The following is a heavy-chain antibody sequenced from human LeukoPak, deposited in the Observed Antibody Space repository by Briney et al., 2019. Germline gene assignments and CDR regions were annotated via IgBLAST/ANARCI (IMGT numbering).Heavy chain of an antibody. D-gene: IGHD2-2*02. CDR1: GGSFSGYY. V-gene: IGHV4-34*01. CDR2: INHSGST. Sequence: PSETLSLTCAVYGGSFSGYYWSWIRQPPGKGLEWIGGINHSGSTNYNPSLKSRVTISVDTSKNQFSLKLSSVTAADTAVYYCARGRRYCSSTSCYTPFDYWGQGTLVTVSS. CDR3: ARGRRYCSSTSCYTPFDY. J-gene: IGHJ4*02.